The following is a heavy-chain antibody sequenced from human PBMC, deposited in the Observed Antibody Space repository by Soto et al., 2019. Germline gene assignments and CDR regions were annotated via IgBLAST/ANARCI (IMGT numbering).Heavy chain of an antibody. CDR3: ARARWDYYDSSGYYELDY. CDR1: GYTFTSYA. Sequence: QVPLVQSGAEEKKPGASVKVSCKASGYTFTSYAMHWVRQAPGQRLEWMGWINAGNGNTKYSQKFQGRVTITRDTSASTAYMELSSLRSEDTAVYYCARARWDYYDSSGYYELDYWGQGTLVTVSS. D-gene: IGHD3-22*01. V-gene: IGHV1-3*05. CDR2: INAGNGNT. J-gene: IGHJ4*02.